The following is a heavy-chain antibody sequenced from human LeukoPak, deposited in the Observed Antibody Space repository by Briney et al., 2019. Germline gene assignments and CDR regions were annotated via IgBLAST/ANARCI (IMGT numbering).Heavy chain of an antibody. Sequence: SVKVSCKASGGTFSSYAISWVRQAPGQGLDWMGRIIPILGIANYAQKFQGRVTITADKSTSTAYMELSSLRSEDTAVYYCARDFGAAAGRDFDYWGQGTLVTVSS. CDR1: GGTFSSYA. CDR3: ARDFGAAAGRDFDY. D-gene: IGHD6-13*01. J-gene: IGHJ4*02. CDR2: IIPILGIA. V-gene: IGHV1-69*04.